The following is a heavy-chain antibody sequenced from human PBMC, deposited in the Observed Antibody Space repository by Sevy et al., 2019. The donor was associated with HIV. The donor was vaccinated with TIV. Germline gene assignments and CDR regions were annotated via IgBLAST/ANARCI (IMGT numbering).Heavy chain of an antibody. Sequence: SETLSLTCSVSGVSLSNGAYYWSWIRQHPEKGLEWIGYTYYNGNTYYNPSLKSRATISADTSKNQFSLRLSSVTAADTAVYYCSRASLSFFYLGVWGKGTTVTVSS. CDR1: GVSLSNGAYY. J-gene: IGHJ6*03. CDR2: TYYNGNT. CDR3: SRASLSFFYLGV. V-gene: IGHV4-31*03.